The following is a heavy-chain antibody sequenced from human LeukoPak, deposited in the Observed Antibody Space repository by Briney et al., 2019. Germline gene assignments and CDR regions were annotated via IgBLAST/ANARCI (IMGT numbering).Heavy chain of an antibody. CDR1: GFTFSSYS. J-gene: IGHJ6*04. V-gene: IGHV3-21*01. D-gene: IGHD2-2*01. Sequence: PGGSLGLSCAASGFTFSSYSMNWVRQAPGKGLEWVSSISSSSSYIYYADSVKGRFTISRDNAKNSLYLQMNSLRAEDTAVYYCARESVVVPAANYYGMDVWGKGSTVTVSS. CDR3: ARESVVVPAANYYGMDV. CDR2: ISSSSSYI.